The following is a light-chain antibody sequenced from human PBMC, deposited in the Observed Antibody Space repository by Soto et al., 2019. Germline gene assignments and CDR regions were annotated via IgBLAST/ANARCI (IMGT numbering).Light chain of an antibody. CDR2: EVN. Sequence: QSVLTQPPSASGSPGQSVTISCTGTSSDVGYYNFVSWYQQRPGKAPKLMIYEVNKRPSGVPDRFSGSKSGNTASLTVSGLQPEDEADYYCSSYADDNIFVFGTGTKGTV. CDR1: SSDVGYYNF. CDR3: SSYADDNIFV. J-gene: IGLJ1*01. V-gene: IGLV2-8*01.